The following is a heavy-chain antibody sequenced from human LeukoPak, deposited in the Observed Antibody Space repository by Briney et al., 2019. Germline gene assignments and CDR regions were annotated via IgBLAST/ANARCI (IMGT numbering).Heavy chain of an antibody. Sequence: GGSLRLSCAASGFIFSTYSMNWVRQAPGKGLEWVSYISSSSGSTIYYADSVKGRFSISRDNAKNSLYLQMNSLRDEDTAVYYCARDGLVGAPFDYWGQGTLVTVSS. CDR1: GFIFSTYS. D-gene: IGHD1-26*01. CDR2: ISSSSGSTI. J-gene: IGHJ4*02. V-gene: IGHV3-48*02. CDR3: ARDGLVGAPFDY.